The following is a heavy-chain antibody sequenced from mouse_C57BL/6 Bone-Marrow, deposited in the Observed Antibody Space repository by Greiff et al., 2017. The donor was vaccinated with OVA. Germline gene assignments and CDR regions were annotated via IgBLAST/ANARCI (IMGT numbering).Heavy chain of an antibody. CDR3: ISFITTVVVHWYFDV. CDR2: IDPENGDT. CDR1: GFNIKDDY. Sequence: VHVKQSGAELVRPGASVKLSCTASGFNIKDDYMHWVKQRPEQGLEWIGWIDPENGDTEYASKFQGKATITADTSSNTAYLQLSSLTSEDTAVYYCISFITTVVVHWYFDVWGTGTTVTVSS. V-gene: IGHV14-4*01. D-gene: IGHD1-1*01. J-gene: IGHJ1*03.